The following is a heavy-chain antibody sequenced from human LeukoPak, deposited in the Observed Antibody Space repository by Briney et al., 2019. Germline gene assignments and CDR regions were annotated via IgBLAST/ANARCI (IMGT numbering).Heavy chain of an antibody. CDR1: GGSISSGGYS. CDR2: IYHSGST. J-gene: IGHJ4*02. D-gene: IGHD6-13*01. V-gene: IGHV4-30-2*01. CDR3: ASSYSSSWSLDH. Sequence: SQTLSLTCADSGGSISSGGYSWSWIRQPPGKGLEWIGYIYHSGSTYYNPSLKSRVTISVDRSKNQFSLKLSSVTAADTAVYYCASSYSSSWSLDHWGQGTLVTVSS.